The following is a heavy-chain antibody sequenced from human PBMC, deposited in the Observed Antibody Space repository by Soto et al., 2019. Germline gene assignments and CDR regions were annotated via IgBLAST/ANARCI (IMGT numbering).Heavy chain of an antibody. Sequence: ASVKVSCKASGYTFTSYDINWVRQATGQGLEWMGWMNPNSGNTGYAQKFQGRVTMTRNTSISTAYMELSSLRSEDTAVYYCARDRRITIFGVVTNYWHFDLWGRGTLVTVSS. D-gene: IGHD3-3*01. CDR1: GYTFTSYD. V-gene: IGHV1-8*01. CDR3: ARDRRITIFGVVTNYWHFDL. CDR2: MNPNSGNT. J-gene: IGHJ2*01.